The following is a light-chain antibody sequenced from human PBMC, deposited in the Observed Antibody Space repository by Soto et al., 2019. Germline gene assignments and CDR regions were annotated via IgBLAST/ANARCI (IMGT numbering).Light chain of an antibody. CDR2: EIS. CDR3: CSYAGSSTYVV. V-gene: IGLV2-23*02. CDR1: SSDVGSYNL. Sequence: QSALTQPASVSGSPGQSVTISCTGTSSDVGSYNLVSWYQQHPGTAPKLMIYEISKRPSGVSNRFSGSKSGTTASLTIAGLQDEDEDDYYCCSYAGSSTYVVFGRGTKLTVL. J-gene: IGLJ2*01.